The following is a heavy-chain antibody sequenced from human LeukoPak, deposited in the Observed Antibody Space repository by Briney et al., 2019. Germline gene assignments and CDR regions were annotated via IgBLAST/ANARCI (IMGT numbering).Heavy chain of an antibody. D-gene: IGHD5-24*01. CDR2: TYYRSKWYN. J-gene: IGHJ3*01. V-gene: IGHV6-1*01. Sequence: PSQTLSLTCVISGDSVASNSTACNWIRRSPSRGLEWLGRTYYRSKWYNDYAVSVKSRITINPDTSKNQFSLQLNSVTPEDTAVYYCARGGQGDGYSADEAFDFWGQGTMVTVS. CDR1: GDSVASNSTA. CDR3: ARGGQGDGYSADEAFDF.